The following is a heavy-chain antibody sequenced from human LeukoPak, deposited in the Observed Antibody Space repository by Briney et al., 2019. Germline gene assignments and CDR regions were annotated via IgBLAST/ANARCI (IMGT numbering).Heavy chain of an antibody. CDR3: ARGVGTSWFDP. CDR1: GYTFSDYY. CDR2: SNPKSGGA. D-gene: IGHD2-2*01. J-gene: IGHJ5*02. V-gene: IGHV1-2*02. Sequence: ASVKVSCKAYGYTFSDYYMHWARQAPGQGLEWMGWSNPKSGGANFAEKFQGRVTMTRDTSIRTVYMELSRVTYDDTAVYYCARGVGTSWFDPWGQGTLVTVSS.